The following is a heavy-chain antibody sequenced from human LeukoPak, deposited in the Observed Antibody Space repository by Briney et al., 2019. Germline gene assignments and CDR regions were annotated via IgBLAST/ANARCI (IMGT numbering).Heavy chain of an antibody. D-gene: IGHD5-12*01. CDR1: GFTFSSYE. V-gene: IGHV3-48*03. CDR3: ARGPIVAPDY. CDR2: ISSSGSTI. Sequence: KTGGSLRLSCAASGFTFSSYEMDWVRQAPGKGLEWVSYISSSGSTIYYADSVKGRFTISRDNAKNSLYLQMNSLRAEDTAVYYCARGPIVAPDYWGQGTLVTVSS. J-gene: IGHJ4*02.